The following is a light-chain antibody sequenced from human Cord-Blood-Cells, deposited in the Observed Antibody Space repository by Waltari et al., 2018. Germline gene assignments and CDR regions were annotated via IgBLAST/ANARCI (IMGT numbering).Light chain of an antibody. J-gene: IGLJ2*01. CDR2: DVS. V-gene: IGLV2-14*01. CDR1: SSDVGGYNY. CDR3: SSYTSSSNVV. Sequence: QSALTQPASVSGSPGQSITISCTGTSSDVGGYNYVSWYQQHPGKAPKLMIYDVSNRPSGVSNRFSGSKSGNTASPTISGLQAEDEDDYYCSSYTSSSNVVFGGGTKLTVL.